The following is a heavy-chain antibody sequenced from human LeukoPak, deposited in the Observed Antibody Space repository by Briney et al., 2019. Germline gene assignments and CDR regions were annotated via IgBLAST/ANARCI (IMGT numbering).Heavy chain of an antibody. J-gene: IGHJ3*02. Sequence: PSETLSLTCTVSGGSISSYYWSWIRQPPGKGLEWIGYIYYSGSTYYNPSLKSRVTISVDTSKNQFSLKLSSVTAADTAVYYCATSEAPYYYDSSGPSAFDIWGQGTMVTVSS. D-gene: IGHD3-22*01. CDR3: ATSEAPYYYDSSGPSAFDI. CDR1: GGSISSYY. CDR2: IYYSGST. V-gene: IGHV4-59*08.